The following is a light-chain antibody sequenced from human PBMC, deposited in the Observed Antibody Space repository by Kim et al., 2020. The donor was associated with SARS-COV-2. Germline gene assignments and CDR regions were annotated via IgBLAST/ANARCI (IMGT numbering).Light chain of an antibody. J-gene: IGLJ2*01. CDR3: SSYASSSPL. V-gene: IGLV2-14*03. Sequence: PGQSIHISCTGTSSDVGYYNHGSRYQQHPGRAPQLPISDVDKRPPGVSYRFSCSKSCNTASLTISGLQAEDEAHYYCSSYASSSPLVGGGTQVTVL. CDR2: DVD. CDR1: SSDVGYYNH.